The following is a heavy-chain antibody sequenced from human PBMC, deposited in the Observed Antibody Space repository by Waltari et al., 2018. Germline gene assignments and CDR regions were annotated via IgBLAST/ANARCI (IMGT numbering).Heavy chain of an antibody. J-gene: IGHJ4*02. D-gene: IGHD2-2*01. V-gene: IGHV5-51*01. Sequence: EVHLVQSGTEVKKPGESLKISCQGSGYSFSSYYIGWWRQMPGKGREWRGILQPGASETRDSPSLRGQVTISADTAITTAYLQWRSLRASDTAMYFCATMPLQWRTTSCYRYFAYWGQGTPVTVSS. CDR2: LQPGASET. CDR3: ATMPLQWRTTSCYRYFAY. CDR1: GYSFSSYY.